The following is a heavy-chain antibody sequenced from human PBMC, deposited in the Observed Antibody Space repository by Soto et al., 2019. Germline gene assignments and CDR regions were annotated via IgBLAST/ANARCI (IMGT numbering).Heavy chain of an antibody. J-gene: IGHJ6*02. V-gene: IGHV6-1*01. Sequence: QSQTLSLTCAISGDSVSSNSAAWNWIRQSPSRGLEWLGRTYYRSKWYNDYAVSVKSRITINPDTSKNQFSLQLNSVTPEDTAVYYCARSLMITFGGVIDLYYYYGMDVWGQGTTVTVSS. CDR2: TYYRSKWYN. D-gene: IGHD3-16*02. CDR3: ARSLMITFGGVIDLYYYYGMDV. CDR1: GDSVSSNSAA.